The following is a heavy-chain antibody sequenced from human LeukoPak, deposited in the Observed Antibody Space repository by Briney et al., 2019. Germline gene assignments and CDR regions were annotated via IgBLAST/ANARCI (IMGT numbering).Heavy chain of an antibody. CDR1: GYTFTGYY. Sequence: ASVKVSCKASGYTFTGYYMHWVRQAPGQGLEWMGWINPNSGGTNYAQKFQGRVTMTRDTSISTAYMELSRLRSDDTAVYYCARVFFDTSGYYYRGLTYFDYWGQGTLVTVSS. D-gene: IGHD3-22*01. CDR3: ARVFFDTSGYYYRGLTYFDY. V-gene: IGHV1-2*02. CDR2: INPNSGGT. J-gene: IGHJ4*02.